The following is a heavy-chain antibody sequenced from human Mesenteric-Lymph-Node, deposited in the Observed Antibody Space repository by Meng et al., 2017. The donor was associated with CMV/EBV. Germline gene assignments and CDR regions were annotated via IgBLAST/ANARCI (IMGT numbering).Heavy chain of an antibody. CDR2: IYYSGST. J-gene: IGHJ6*02. CDR1: GYSISSGYY. Sequence: SETLSLTCTVSGYSISSGYYWGWIRQPPGKGLEWIGSIYYSGSTYYNPSLKSRVTISVDTSKNQFSLKLSSVTAADTAVYYCAHEPLYYDFWSGRGYYYYGMDVWAKGPRSPSP. CDR3: AHEPLYYDFWSGRGYYYYGMDV. V-gene: IGHV4-38-2*02. D-gene: IGHD3-3*01.